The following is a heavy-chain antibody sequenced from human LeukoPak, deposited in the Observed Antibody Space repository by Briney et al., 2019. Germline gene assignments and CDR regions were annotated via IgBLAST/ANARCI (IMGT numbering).Heavy chain of an antibody. CDR1: GFIFSNYW. CDR3: AKDTLHYYDASGYDN. D-gene: IGHD3-22*01. J-gene: IGHJ4*02. Sequence: PGGSLRLSCATSGFIFSNYWMSWVRQAPGKGLEWVANIKQDGSETYYVDSVKGRFTISRDDAKNSLYLQMNSLRVEDTAFYYCAKDTLHYYDASGYDNWGQGTLVTVSS. V-gene: IGHV3-7*03. CDR2: IKQDGSET.